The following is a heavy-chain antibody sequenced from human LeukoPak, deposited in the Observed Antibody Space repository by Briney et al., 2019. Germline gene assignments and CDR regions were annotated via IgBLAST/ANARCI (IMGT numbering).Heavy chain of an antibody. Sequence: ASVKVSCKASGYTFTGYYMHWVRQAPGQGLEWMGWINPNSGGTNYAQKFQGRVTMTRDTSTSTAYMELSRLRSDDTAVYYCARGSGYDYNSYYYYMDVWGKGTTVTISS. V-gene: IGHV1-2*02. CDR1: GYTFTGYY. CDR2: INPNSGGT. D-gene: IGHD5-12*01. CDR3: ARGSGYDYNSYYYYMDV. J-gene: IGHJ6*03.